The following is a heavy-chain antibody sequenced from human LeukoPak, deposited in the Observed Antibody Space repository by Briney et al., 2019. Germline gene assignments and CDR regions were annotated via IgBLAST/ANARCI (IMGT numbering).Heavy chain of an antibody. D-gene: IGHD6-13*01. Sequence: GGSLRLACAASGFTFDDYGMSWVRQAPGKGLEWVSGINWNGGSTGYADSVKGRFTISRDNAKNSLYLQMNSLRAEDTALYYCARSTAADAEYYFDYWGQGTLVTVSS. J-gene: IGHJ4*02. CDR1: GFTFDDYG. CDR3: ARSTAADAEYYFDY. V-gene: IGHV3-20*04. CDR2: INWNGGST.